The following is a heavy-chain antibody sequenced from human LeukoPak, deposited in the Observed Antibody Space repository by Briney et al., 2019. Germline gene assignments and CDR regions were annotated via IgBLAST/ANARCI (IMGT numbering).Heavy chain of an antibody. J-gene: IGHJ4*02. CDR1: GFTFSIYA. CDR3: AKDIYCSVGSCYSDFGY. CDR2: ISASGGST. V-gene: IGHV3-23*01. D-gene: IGHD2-15*01. Sequence: PGGSLRLSCAASGFTFSIYAMSWVRQAPGKGLEWVSGISASGGSTYYADSVKGRFTISRDNSKNTLYLQMNSLRAEDTAVYYCAKDIYCSVGSCYSDFGYWGQGTLVTVSS.